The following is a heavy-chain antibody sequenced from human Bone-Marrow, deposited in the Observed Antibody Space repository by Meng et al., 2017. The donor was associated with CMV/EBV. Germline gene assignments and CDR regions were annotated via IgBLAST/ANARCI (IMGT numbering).Heavy chain of an antibody. CDR3: ARDQYGYNYSDY. V-gene: IGHV3-30*04. CDR1: GFTFSSYA. Sequence: GESLKISCAASGFTFSSYAMHWVRQAPGKGLEWVAVISDDGSNKYYADSVKGRFTISRDNSKNTLYLQMNSLRAEDTAVYYCARDQYGYNYSDYWGQGTLVTVSS. J-gene: IGHJ4*02. CDR2: ISDDGSNK. D-gene: IGHD5-24*01.